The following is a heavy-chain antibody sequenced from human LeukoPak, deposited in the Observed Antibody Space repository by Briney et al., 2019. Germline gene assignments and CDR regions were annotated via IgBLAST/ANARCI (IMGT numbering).Heavy chain of an antibody. Sequence: PGGSLRLSCAASGLTFSSYAMSWVRQAPGKGLEWVSVISGSGDSIYYADSVKGRFTISRDNSKNTLYLQMNSLRAEDTAVYYCAKDRGIFGDYWGQGTLVTVSS. D-gene: IGHD3-3*02. CDR1: GLTFSSYA. V-gene: IGHV3-23*01. J-gene: IGHJ4*02. CDR3: AKDRGIFGDY. CDR2: ISGSGDSI.